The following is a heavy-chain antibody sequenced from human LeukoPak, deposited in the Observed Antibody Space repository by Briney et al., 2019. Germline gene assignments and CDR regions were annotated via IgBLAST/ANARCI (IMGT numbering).Heavy chain of an antibody. CDR1: GFTSSSYG. CDR2: ISYDGSNK. Sequence: GGSLRLSCAASGFTSSSYGMYWVRQAPGKGLEWVAVISYDGSNKYYADSVKGRFTISRDNSKNTLYMQMNSLRAEDTAVYYCAKILPDSVTADYWGQGTLVSVAS. V-gene: IGHV3-30*18. CDR3: AKILPDSVTADY. D-gene: IGHD4-11*01. J-gene: IGHJ4*02.